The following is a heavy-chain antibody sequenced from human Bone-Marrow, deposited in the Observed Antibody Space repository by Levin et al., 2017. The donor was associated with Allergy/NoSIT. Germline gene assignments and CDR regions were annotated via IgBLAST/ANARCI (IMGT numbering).Heavy chain of an antibody. V-gene: IGHV3-15*01. J-gene: IGHJ4*02. D-gene: IGHD6-19*01. CDR3: STDGGIAVAGVFDN. Sequence: SCVASGFTFSNGWMCWVRQAPGKGLEWVGRIKSKSDGGTTHYAAPVKGRFTISRDDSRNTLYLQMNSLKIEDTAMYYCSTDGGIAVAGVFDNWGQGTLVTVSS. CDR2: IKSKSDGGTT. CDR1: GFTFSNGW.